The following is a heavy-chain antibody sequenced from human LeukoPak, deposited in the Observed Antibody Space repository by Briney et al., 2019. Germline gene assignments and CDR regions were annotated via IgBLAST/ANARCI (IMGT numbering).Heavy chain of an antibody. D-gene: IGHD1-26*01. CDR1: GGSISSSSYY. CDR3: ARAHPQVGATGYNWFDP. V-gene: IGHV4-39*07. CDR2: IYHSGST. J-gene: IGHJ5*02. Sequence: PSETLSLTCTVSGGSISSSSYYWGWIRQPPGKGLEWIGSIYHSGSTYYNPSLKSRVTISVDTSKNQFSLKLSSVTAADTAVYYCARAHPQVGATGYNWFDPWGQGTLVTVSS.